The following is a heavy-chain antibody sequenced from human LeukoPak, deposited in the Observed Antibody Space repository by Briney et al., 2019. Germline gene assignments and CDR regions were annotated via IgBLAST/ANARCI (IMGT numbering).Heavy chain of an antibody. CDR1: GGSISSSSYY. CDR3: AREGGFYRPLDY. J-gene: IGHJ4*02. Sequence: SETLSLTCTVSGGSISSSSYYWGWIRQPPGKGLEWIGSIYYSGSTYYNPSLKSRVTISVDTSKNQFSLKLSSVTAADTAVYYCAREGGFYRPLDYMGRGTLVTVSS. V-gene: IGHV4-39*02. D-gene: IGHD3-3*01. CDR2: IYYSGST.